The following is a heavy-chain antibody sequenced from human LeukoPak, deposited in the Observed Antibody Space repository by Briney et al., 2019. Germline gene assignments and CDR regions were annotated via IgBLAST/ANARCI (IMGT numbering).Heavy chain of an antibody. CDR3: ARGYCSSGSCYSGDY. V-gene: IGHV3-30-3*01. D-gene: IGHD2-15*01. J-gene: IGHJ4*02. CDR2: ISYDGSNK. Sequence: PGRSLRLSCAASGFSFSTYTMHWVRQAPGKGLEWVAVISYDGSNKYYADSVMGRFTISRDNAKNSLYLQMNRLRAEDTAVYYCARGYCSSGSCYSGDYWGQGTLVTVSS. CDR1: GFSFSTYT.